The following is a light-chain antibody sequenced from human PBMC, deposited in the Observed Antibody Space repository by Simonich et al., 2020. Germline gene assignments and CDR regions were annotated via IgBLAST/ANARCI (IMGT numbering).Light chain of an antibody. V-gene: IGLV2-14*01. CDR3: SSYTSSSTLV. CDR2: DVS. J-gene: IGLJ2*01. CDR1: SSDVGGYNY. Sequence: SALTQPASVSGSPGQSITISCTGTSSDVGGYNYVSWYQQHPNKAPKLMIDDVSKRPSGVSNRFSGSKSGNTASLTISGLQAEDEADYYCSSYTSSSTLVFGGGTKLTVL.